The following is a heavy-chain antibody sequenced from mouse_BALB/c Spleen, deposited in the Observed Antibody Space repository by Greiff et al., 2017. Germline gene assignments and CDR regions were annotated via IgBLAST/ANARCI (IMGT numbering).Heavy chain of an antibody. CDR3: ARCQLGRYFDY. CDR1: GYSFTSYW. Sequence: VQLQESGPQLVRPGASVKISCKASGYSFTSYWMHWVKQRPGQGLEWIGMIDPSDSETRLNQKFKDKATLTVDKSSSTAYMQLSSPTSEDSAVYCGARCQLGRYFDYWGQGTTLTVSS. CDR2: IDPSDSET. J-gene: IGHJ2*01. D-gene: IGHD4-1*02. V-gene: IGHV1S126*01.